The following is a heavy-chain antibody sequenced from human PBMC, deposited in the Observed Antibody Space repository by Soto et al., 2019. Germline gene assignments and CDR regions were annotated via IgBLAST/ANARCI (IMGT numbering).Heavy chain of an antibody. Sequence: GGSLRLSCAASGFTFDDYAMHWVRQAPGKGLEWVSGISWNSGSIGYADSVKGRFTISRDNAKNSLYLQMNSLRAEDTALYYCAKDSGRYSSSSEGGNWLDPWGQRTLVTFSS. CDR1: GFTFDDYA. V-gene: IGHV3-9*01. CDR2: ISWNSGSI. J-gene: IGHJ5*02. D-gene: IGHD6-6*01. CDR3: AKDSGRYSSSSEGGNWLDP.